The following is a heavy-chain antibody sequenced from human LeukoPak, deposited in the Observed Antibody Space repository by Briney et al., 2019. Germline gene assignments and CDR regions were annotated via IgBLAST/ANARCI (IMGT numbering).Heavy chain of an antibody. CDR2: IYYSGST. CDR3: ARGIYGSGRIWFDP. Sequence: PSETLSLTCTVSGGSISSSSYYWGWIRQPPGKGLEWIGSIYYSGSTNYNPSLKSRVTISVDTSKNQFSLKLSSVTAADTAVYYCARGIYGSGRIWFDPWGQGTLVTVSS. D-gene: IGHD3-10*01. V-gene: IGHV4-39*07. CDR1: GGSISSSSYY. J-gene: IGHJ5*02.